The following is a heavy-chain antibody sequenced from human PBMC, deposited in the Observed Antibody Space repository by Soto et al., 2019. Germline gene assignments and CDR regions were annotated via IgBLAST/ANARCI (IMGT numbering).Heavy chain of an antibody. V-gene: IGHV3-30-3*01. CDR1: GFTFSSYA. Sequence: PGGSLRLSCAASGFTFSSYAMHWVRQAPGKGLEWVAVISYDGSNKYYADSVKGRFTISRDNSKNTLYLQMNSLRAEDTAVYYCARWGRYFESENFTYSSSWYFTFDIWGQGTMVTVSS. CDR2: ISYDGSNK. J-gene: IGHJ3*02. CDR3: ARWGRYFESENFTYSSSWYFTFDI. D-gene: IGHD6-13*01.